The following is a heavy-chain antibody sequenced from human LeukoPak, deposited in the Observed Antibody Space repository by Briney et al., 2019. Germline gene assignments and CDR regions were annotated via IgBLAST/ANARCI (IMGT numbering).Heavy chain of an antibody. V-gene: IGHV1-2*02. J-gene: IGHJ4*02. CDR1: GYTFTGYY. Sequence: ASVRVSCKASGYTFTGYYIHWVRQAPGQGLEWMGWINPNSGGTNYAQKFQGRVTMTRDTSISTAYVELSSLTSDDTAVYFCATGSSYGDYWGQGTLVTVSS. D-gene: IGHD5-18*01. CDR3: ATGSSYGDY. CDR2: INPNSGGT.